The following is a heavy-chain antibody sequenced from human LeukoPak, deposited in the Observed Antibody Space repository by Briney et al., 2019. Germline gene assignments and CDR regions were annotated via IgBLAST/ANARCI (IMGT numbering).Heavy chain of an antibody. J-gene: IGHJ4*02. CDR3: GRGRGYCGSTTCHGYYFDC. CDR2: IKQDESKK. D-gene: IGHD2-2*01. V-gene: IGHV3-7*04. CDR1: GFTFSNYC. Sequence: PGGSLRLSCAASGFTFSNYCMSWVRQAPGKGLEWVANIKQDESKKYYVDSVKGRFTISRDNAKNPLYLQMNSLRAEDTAVYYCGRGRGYCGSTTCHGYYFDCWGQGSLVTVSS.